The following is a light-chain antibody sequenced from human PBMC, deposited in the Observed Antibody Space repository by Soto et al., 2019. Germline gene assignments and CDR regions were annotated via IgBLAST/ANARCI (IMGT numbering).Light chain of an antibody. CDR1: SSDVGGYNY. Sequence: QSVLTQPASVSGSAGQSITISCTGTSSDVGGYNYVSWYQQHPGKAPKLMIYEVSNRPSGVSSRFSGSKSGNTASLTISGLQAEDEADYYCSSYTSSSPFFGTGTKVTVL. V-gene: IGLV2-14*01. J-gene: IGLJ1*01. CDR3: SSYTSSSPF. CDR2: EVS.